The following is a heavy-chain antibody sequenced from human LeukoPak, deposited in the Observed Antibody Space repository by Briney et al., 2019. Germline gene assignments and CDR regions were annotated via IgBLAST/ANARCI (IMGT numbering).Heavy chain of an antibody. CDR1: GYTFTGYY. V-gene: IGHV1-2*06. J-gene: IGHJ4*02. Sequence: VASVKVSXKASGYTFTGYYMHWVRQAPGQGLEWMGRINPNSGGTNYAQKFQGRVTMTRDTSISTAYMELSRLRSDDTAVYYCARVRSRTHTYDSSGYKYFDYWGPGTLVTVSS. D-gene: IGHD3-22*01. CDR3: ARVRSRTHTYDSSGYKYFDY. CDR2: INPNSGGT.